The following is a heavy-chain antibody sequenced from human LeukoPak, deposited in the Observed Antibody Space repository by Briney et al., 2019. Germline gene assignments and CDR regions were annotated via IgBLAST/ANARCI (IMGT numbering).Heavy chain of an antibody. D-gene: IGHD3-10*01. J-gene: IGHJ3*02. V-gene: IGHV1-46*01. CDR3: AGCPYGSGSYYNGDDAFDI. CDR1: GYTFTSYY. Sequence: GASVKVSCKASGYTFTSYYMHWVRQAPGQGLEWMGIINPSGGSTSYAQKFQGRVTMTRDTSTSTVYMELSSLRSEDTAVYYCAGCPYGSGSYYNGDDAFDIWGQETMVTVSS. CDR2: INPSGGST.